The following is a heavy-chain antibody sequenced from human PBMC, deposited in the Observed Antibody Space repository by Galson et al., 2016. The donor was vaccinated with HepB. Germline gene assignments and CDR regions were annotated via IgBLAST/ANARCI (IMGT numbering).Heavy chain of an antibody. J-gene: IGHJ4*02. CDR2: ISYDGENQ. CDR1: GFTFSNYV. D-gene: IGHD2-8*01. CDR3: ARDIFAFTPLTNGFDY. V-gene: IGHV3-30*03. Sequence: SLRLSCAASGFTFSNYVMHWVRQAPGKGLEWVGLISYDGENQYYADSVKGRFTISRDNSKNTLLLQLNNVRPEDTALYYCARDIFAFTPLTNGFDYWGQGALVTFSS.